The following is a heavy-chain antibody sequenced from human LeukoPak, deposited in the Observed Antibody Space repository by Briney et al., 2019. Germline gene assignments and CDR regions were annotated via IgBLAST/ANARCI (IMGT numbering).Heavy chain of an antibody. CDR2: ITGSDDRT. CDR1: GFTFSGAA. CDR3: AKGPQVGSGYHPDF. D-gene: IGHD3-22*01. Sequence: GGSLSLSCAASGFTFSGAAMTWVRQAPGKGLEWVSTITGSDDRTYYADSVKGRFTISRDYSKNTLRLQMSSLRVEDTAIYYCAKGPQVGSGYHPDFWGQGTLVTASS. V-gene: IGHV3-23*01. J-gene: IGHJ4*02.